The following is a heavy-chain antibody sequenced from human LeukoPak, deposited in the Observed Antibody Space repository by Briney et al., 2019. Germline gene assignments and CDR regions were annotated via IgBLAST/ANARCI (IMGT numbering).Heavy chain of an antibody. J-gene: IGHJ4*02. CDR1: GDSISTSAYY. CDR2: IHYIGNA. Sequence: SEALSLTCTVSGDSISTSAYYWSWIRQRPGTGLEWIAYIHYIGNAYSNPSLESRVTMSVDTSSNQFSLNVASVTAADTAVYYCARVRDDYFFDCWGQGILVTVSS. CDR3: ARVRDDYFFDC. D-gene: IGHD3-3*01. V-gene: IGHV4-31*03.